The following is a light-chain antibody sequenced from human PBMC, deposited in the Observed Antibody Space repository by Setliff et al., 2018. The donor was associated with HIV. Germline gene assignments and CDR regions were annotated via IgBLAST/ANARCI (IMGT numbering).Light chain of an antibody. J-gene: IGLJ1*01. V-gene: IGLV2-14*03. CDR2: DVS. CDR3: SSYTSDSSLV. Sequence: QSVLTQPASMSGSPGQSITISCTGTSSDVGGYDYVSWYHQQSGKAPKLVIYDVSHRPSGVSDRFSGSKSGNTASLTISGLQAEDEGDYYCSSYTSDSSLVFGTGTKVTVL. CDR1: SSDVGGYDY.